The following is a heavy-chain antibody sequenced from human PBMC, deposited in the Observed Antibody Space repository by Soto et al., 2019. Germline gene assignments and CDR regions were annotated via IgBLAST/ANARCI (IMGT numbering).Heavy chain of an antibody. V-gene: IGHV4-61*01. CDR1: GGSVSSGSYY. J-gene: IGHJ6*02. D-gene: IGHD4-4*01. CDR3: ARGGESHTDYNHPYGMDV. Sequence: SETLWLTCTVSGGSVSSGSYYWSWIRQPPGKGLEWLGYIYDTRSTIYNPSLDSRVTISVDTSKNQFSLTLSSVTAADTAVYYYARGGESHTDYNHPYGMDVWGQGTSVTVSS. CDR2: IYDTRST.